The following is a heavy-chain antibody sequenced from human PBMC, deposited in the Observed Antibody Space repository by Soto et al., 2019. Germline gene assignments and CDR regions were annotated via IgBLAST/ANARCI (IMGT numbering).Heavy chain of an antibody. CDR1: GFSLSTSGVG. CDR2: IYWDDDK. Sequence: SGPTLVKPTQTLTLTCTFSGFSLSTSGVGVGWIRQPPGKALEWLALIYWDDDKRYSPSLKSRLTITKDTSKNQVVLTMTNMDPVDTATYYCAHRPNYDFWSGYSWFDPWGQGTLVTVSS. D-gene: IGHD3-3*01. J-gene: IGHJ5*02. V-gene: IGHV2-5*02. CDR3: AHRPNYDFWSGYSWFDP.